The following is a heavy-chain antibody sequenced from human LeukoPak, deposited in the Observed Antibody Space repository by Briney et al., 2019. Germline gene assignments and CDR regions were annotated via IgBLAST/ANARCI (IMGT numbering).Heavy chain of an antibody. Sequence: GGSLRLSCAASGFTVSSNYMSWVRQAPGKGLEWVSVIYSDGTTYYADSAKGRFTISRDDSKNTLYLQMNSLRAGDTAVYYCARASNSYYYMDVWGKGTTVTVSS. CDR2: IYSDGTT. CDR1: GFTVSSNY. V-gene: IGHV3-53*01. CDR3: ARASNSYYYMDV. J-gene: IGHJ6*03.